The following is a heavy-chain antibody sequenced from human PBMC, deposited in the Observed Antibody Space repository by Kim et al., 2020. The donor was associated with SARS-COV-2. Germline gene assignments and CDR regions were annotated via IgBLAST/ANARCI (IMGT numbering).Heavy chain of an antibody. J-gene: IGHJ4*02. CDR2: ISSSSSYI. V-gene: IGHV3-21*01. D-gene: IGHD6-13*01. CDR1: GFTFSSYS. CDR3: AGDHIAAPGSY. Sequence: GGSLRLSCAASGFTFSSYSMNWVRQAPGKGLEWVSSISSSSSYIYYADSVKGRFTISRDNAKNSLYLQMNSLRAEDTAVYYCAGDHIAAPGSYWGQGTLVTVSS.